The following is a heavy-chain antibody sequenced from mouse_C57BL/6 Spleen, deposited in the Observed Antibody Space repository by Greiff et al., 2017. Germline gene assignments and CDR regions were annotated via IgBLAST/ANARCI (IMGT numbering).Heavy chain of an antibody. J-gene: IGHJ2*01. CDR3: ARYSNYGDFDY. CDR2: IDPSDSYT. D-gene: IGHD2-5*01. Sequence: VQLQQPGAELVRPGTSVKLSCKASGYTFTSYWMHWVKQRPGQGLEWIGVIDPSDSYTNYNQKFKGKATLTVDTSSSTAYMQLSSLTSEDSAVYYCARYSNYGDFDYWGQGTTLTVSS. CDR1: GYTFTSYW. V-gene: IGHV1-59*01.